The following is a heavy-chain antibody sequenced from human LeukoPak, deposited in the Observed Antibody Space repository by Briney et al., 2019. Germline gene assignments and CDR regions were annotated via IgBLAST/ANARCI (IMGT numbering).Heavy chain of an antibody. D-gene: IGHD4-23*01. J-gene: IGHJ4*02. V-gene: IGHV1-46*01. CDR1: GYTFTSYY. CDR2: INPSGGST. CDR3: ARDRWRGYFDY. Sequence: ASVKVSCKASGYTFTSYYMHWVRQAPGQGLEWMGIINPSGGSTSYAQKFQGRVTMTRDTSTSTVYMELGSLRSEDTAVYYCARDRWRGYFDYWGQGTLVTVSS.